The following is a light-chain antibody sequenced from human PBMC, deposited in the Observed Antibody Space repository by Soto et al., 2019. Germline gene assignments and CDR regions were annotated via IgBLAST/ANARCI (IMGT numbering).Light chain of an antibody. CDR2: DVS. J-gene: IGLJ1*01. CDR1: SSDVGGYNY. V-gene: IGLV2-11*01. CDR3: CSYAGSYTSLYV. Sequence: QSVLTQTRSVSGSPGQAVTISCTGTSSDVGGYNYVSWYQQHPGKAPKLMIYDVSKRPSGVPDRFSGSKSGNTASLTISGLQAEDEADYYCCSYAGSYTSLYVFGTGTKVPVL.